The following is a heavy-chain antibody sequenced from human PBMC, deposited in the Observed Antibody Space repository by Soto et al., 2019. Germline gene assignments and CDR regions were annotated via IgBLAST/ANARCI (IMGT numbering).Heavy chain of an antibody. CDR1: GFTFSSYA. J-gene: IGHJ6*02. CDR3: GKGRSYYYYYGVDV. D-gene: IGHD1-26*01. CDR2: ISNSGGST. Sequence: GGSLRLSCETSGFTFSSYAMSWVRQAPGKGLEWVSGISNSGGSTYYADSVKGRFTISRDNSKNTLYLQMNSLRAEDTAVYYCGKGRSYYYYYGVDVWGQGTTVTVSS. V-gene: IGHV3-23*01.